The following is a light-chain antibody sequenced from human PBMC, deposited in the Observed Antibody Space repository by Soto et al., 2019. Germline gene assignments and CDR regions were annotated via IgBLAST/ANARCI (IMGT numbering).Light chain of an antibody. Sequence: EIVLTQSPGTLSLSPGERDNLSCRTSQSVGSSYLAWYQQKPGQAPRLVIYGHSSRATGIPDRFSGSGSGTDSTLTINRLEPEAFAVYYCQQYCTSPPTFGQGTKVEI. CDR1: QSVGSSY. CDR2: GHS. V-gene: IGKV3-20*01. J-gene: IGKJ1*01. CDR3: QQYCTSPPT.